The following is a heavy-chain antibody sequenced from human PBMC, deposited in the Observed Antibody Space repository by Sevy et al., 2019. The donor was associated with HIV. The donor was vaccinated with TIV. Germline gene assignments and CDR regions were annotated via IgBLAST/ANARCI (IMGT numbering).Heavy chain of an antibody. J-gene: IGHJ4*02. CDR3: ATRSITTPGSNYFDY. D-gene: IGHD1-1*01. CDR1: GFTFSSYA. CDR2: MSGSGGNT. Sequence: GGSLRLSCAASGFTFSSYAMTWVRQAPGKVLEWVSTMSGSGGNTYCADSVKGRFTISRDNSKNTLSLQMNSLRAEDTAVYYCATRSITTPGSNYFDYWGQGTLVTVSS. V-gene: IGHV3-23*01.